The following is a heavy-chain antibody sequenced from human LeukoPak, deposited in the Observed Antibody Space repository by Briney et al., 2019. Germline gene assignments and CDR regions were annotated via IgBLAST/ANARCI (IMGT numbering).Heavy chain of an antibody. Sequence: PETLSLTCTVSGGSIRSYYWSWIRQPPGKGLEWIGYLYYSGSPKLHPSLKSPVTISVDTFKDQFSLKLSSVTAADTAVYYCARDTTAGSGDNWFDPWGQGTLVTVSS. J-gene: IGHJ5*02. V-gene: IGHV4-59*01. D-gene: IGHD3-10*01. CDR3: ARDTTAGSGDNWFDP. CDR2: LYYSGSP. CDR1: GGSIRSYY.